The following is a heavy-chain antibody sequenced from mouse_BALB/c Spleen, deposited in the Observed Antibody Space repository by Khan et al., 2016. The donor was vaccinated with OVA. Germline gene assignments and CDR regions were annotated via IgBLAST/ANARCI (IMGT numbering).Heavy chain of an antibody. Sequence: VQLQQSGTELVKPGASVRLSCKASGYTFTSYYMYWVKQRPGQGLEWIGEINPSDGDSNFNENFKSKATLTVDKSSTTAYMQLSSLTSGDSAVYYSTRSGDGSVAYWGQGTLVTVSA. D-gene: IGHD2-3*01. CDR1: GYTFTSYY. CDR3: TRSGDGSVAY. J-gene: IGHJ3*01. CDR2: INPSDGDS. V-gene: IGHV1-53*01.